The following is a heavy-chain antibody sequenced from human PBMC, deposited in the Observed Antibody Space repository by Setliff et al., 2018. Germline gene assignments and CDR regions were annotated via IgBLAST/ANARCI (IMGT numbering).Heavy chain of an antibody. V-gene: IGHV4-30-2*02. CDR3: VRYSYGYAWLDP. D-gene: IGHD5-18*01. Sequence: SETLSLTCAVSGGSISSGGYSWSWIRQPPGKGLEWIGYIYHSGSTNYNPSLKSRVTISVDTSKNQLSLKLRSVTAADTAVYYCVRYSYGYAWLDPWGQGIPVTVSS. CDR1: GGSISSGGYS. CDR2: IYHSGST. J-gene: IGHJ5*02.